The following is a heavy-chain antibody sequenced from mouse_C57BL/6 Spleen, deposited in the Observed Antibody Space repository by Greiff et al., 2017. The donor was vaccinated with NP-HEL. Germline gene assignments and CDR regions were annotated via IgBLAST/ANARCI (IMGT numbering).Heavy chain of an antibody. Sequence: EVKLVESGGGLVKPGGSLKLSCAASGFTFRDYGMHWVRQAPEKGLEWVAYISSGSSTIYYADTVKGRVTISRDNAKNTLFLQMTRLRSEDTAMYYCARNGGSNGDYWGQGTTLTVSS. D-gene: IGHD1-1*01. CDR2: ISSGSSTI. J-gene: IGHJ2*01. CDR3: ARNGGSNGDY. CDR1: GFTFRDYG. V-gene: IGHV5-17*01.